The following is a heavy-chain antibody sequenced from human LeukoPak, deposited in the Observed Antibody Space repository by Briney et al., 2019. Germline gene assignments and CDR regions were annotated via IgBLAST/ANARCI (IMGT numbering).Heavy chain of an antibody. CDR2: INPSGGST. CDR3: ARGTRYYDTSGP. Sequence: VASVKVSCKASGYTFTSYHMHWVRQAPGQGLEWMGIINPSGGSTTYAQNFQGRVTMTGGTSTSTVYMELSSLRSDDTAMYYCARGTRYYDTSGPWGQGTLVTVSS. V-gene: IGHV1-46*01. J-gene: IGHJ5*02. D-gene: IGHD3-22*01. CDR1: GYTFTSYH.